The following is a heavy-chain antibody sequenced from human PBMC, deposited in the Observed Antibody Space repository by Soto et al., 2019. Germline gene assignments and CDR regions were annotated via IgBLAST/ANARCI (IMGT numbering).Heavy chain of an antibody. D-gene: IGHD3-3*01. V-gene: IGHV3-23*04. Sequence: EVQLVESGGGLVQPGGSLRLSCAASGFTFSSYAMSWVRQAPGKGLEWVSAISGSGGSTYYADSVKGRFTISRDNSKNTLYLQMNSLRAEDTAVYYCARWEYYDFWSGYYTGYYFDYWGQGTLVTVSS. CDR3: ARWEYYDFWSGYYTGYYFDY. J-gene: IGHJ4*02. CDR2: ISGSGGST. CDR1: GFTFSSYA.